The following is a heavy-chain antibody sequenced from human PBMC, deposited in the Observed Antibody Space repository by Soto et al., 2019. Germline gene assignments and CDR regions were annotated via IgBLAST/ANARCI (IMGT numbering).Heavy chain of an antibody. CDR1: GFTFSNSA. D-gene: IGHD3-22*01. Sequence: GGSLRLSCAASGFTFSNSAISWVRQAPGKGLEWVSAISGTGYDTYYANSVKGRFTISRDNSKNTLFLQMNSLRADDTAVYYCAKNHYDFDSTTYLYWGQGTLVTVSS. CDR3: AKNHYDFDSTTYLY. V-gene: IGHV3-23*01. CDR2: ISGTGYDT. J-gene: IGHJ4*02.